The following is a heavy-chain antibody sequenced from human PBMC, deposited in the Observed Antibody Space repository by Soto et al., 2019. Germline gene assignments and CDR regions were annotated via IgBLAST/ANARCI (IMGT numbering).Heavy chain of an antibody. Sequence: EMQLVQSGAEVKKSGESLKISCVGSGFSFSRYTVGWVRQVPGKGLEWMGVIHPGDSDTIYSPSFQGKVTISADKSISTAHLQWSSLKASDTAMYYCTLSYGDSYYYYYGMDVWGQGTTVTVSS. CDR2: IHPGDSDT. V-gene: IGHV5-51*01. D-gene: IGHD4-17*01. CDR1: GFSFSRYT. CDR3: TLSYGDSYYYYYGMDV. J-gene: IGHJ6*02.